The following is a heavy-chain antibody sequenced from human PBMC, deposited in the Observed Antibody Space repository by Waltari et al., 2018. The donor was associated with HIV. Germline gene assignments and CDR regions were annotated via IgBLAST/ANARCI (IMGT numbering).Heavy chain of an antibody. CDR3: AKPREYDILTGYQSHFDY. CDR2: ISGIVGST. Sequence: EVQLLESGGGLVQPGGSLRLSCAAPGFTFSSYALSWARPALGKGLEWVSDISGIVGSTYYADSVKGRFTISRDNSKNTLYLQMNSLRAEDTAVYYCAKPREYDILTGYQSHFDYWGQGTLVTVSS. D-gene: IGHD3-9*01. CDR1: GFTFSSYA. J-gene: IGHJ4*02. V-gene: IGHV3-23*01.